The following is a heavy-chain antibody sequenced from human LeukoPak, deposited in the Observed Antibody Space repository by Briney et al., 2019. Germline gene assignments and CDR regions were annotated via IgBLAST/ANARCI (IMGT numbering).Heavy chain of an antibody. Sequence: SETLSLTCAVYGGSFSGYYWSWIRQPPGKGLEWIGEINHSGSTNYNPSLKSRVTISVDTSKNQFSLQLNSVTPEDTAVYYCARGHHFNSWEFDYWGQGTLVTVSS. V-gene: IGHV4-34*01. D-gene: IGHD6-13*01. CDR1: GGSFSGYY. CDR3: ARGHHFNSWEFDY. J-gene: IGHJ4*02. CDR2: INHSGST.